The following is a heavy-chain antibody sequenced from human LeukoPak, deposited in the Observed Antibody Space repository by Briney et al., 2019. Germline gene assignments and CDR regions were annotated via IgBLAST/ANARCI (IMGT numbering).Heavy chain of an antibody. Sequence: GGSLRLSCAASGFTFDDYTMHWVRQSPGKGLEWVSLISWDAGTTYYADSVKGRFTISRDNSKNSLYLQMHSLETEDTALYYCAKDPGSRSSGQYYFDYWGQGTLVTVSS. V-gene: IGHV3-43*01. CDR3: AKDPGSRSSGQYYFDY. CDR1: GFTFDDYT. CDR2: ISWDAGTT. J-gene: IGHJ4*02. D-gene: IGHD6-19*01.